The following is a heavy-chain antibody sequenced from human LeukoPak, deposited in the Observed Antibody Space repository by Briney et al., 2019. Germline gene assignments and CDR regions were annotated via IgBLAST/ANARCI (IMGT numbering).Heavy chain of an antibody. V-gene: IGHV4-38-2*02. D-gene: IGHD6-19*01. CDR2: IYHSGST. CDR1: GYSISSGYY. Sequence: SETLSLTCAVSGYSISSGYYWGWIRQPPGKGLEWIGSIYHSGSTYYNPSLKSRVTISVDTSKNQFSLKLSSVTAADTAVYYCARDHTTGIAVAGTSWIDYWGQGTLVTVSS. J-gene: IGHJ4*02. CDR3: ARDHTTGIAVAGTSWIDY.